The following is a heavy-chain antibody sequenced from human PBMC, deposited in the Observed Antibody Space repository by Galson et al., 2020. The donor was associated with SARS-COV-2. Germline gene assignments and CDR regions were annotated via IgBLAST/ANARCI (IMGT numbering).Heavy chain of an antibody. J-gene: IGHJ4*02. Sequence: ETSETLSLTCIVYGDSLTSSSSYWGWIRQPPGKGLEWIRNIYSSGSTYYNPSLKSRVTISVDTSKNQFSLWLSSVTAADTAVYFCARGMIWPYYFDSWGQGTLVTVSS. V-gene: IGHV4-39*01. CDR3: ARGMIWPYYFDS. D-gene: IGHD3-16*01. CDR2: IYSSGST. CDR1: GDSLTSSSSY.